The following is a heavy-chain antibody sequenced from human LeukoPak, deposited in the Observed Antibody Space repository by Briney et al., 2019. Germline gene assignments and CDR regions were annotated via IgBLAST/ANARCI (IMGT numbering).Heavy chain of an antibody. Sequence: GGSLRLSCAASGFTFSTYSMNWVRQAPGKGLEWVSSITSSSSYIYYADSVKGRFSISRDNAKNSLYLQMNSLRAEDTAVYYCARDNGGYDYYYYYGMDVWGQGTTVTVSS. J-gene: IGHJ6*02. CDR1: GFTFSTYS. CDR2: ITSSSSYI. D-gene: IGHD5-12*01. V-gene: IGHV3-21*01. CDR3: ARDNGGYDYYYYYGMDV.